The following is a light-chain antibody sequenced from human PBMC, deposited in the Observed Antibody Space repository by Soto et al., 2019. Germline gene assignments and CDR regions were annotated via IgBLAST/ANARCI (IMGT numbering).Light chain of an antibody. CDR3: QTWGTGTVV. CDR1: SGHSSLA. CDR2: LNSDGSH. J-gene: IGLJ2*01. V-gene: IGLV4-69*01. Sequence: QAVVTQSPSASASLGATVKVTCTLSSGHSSLAIAWHQQQPEKAPRYLMKLNSDGSHRKGDGIPDRFSGSSSGAERYLTISSLQSEDEADYYCQTWGTGTVVFGGGTKLTVL.